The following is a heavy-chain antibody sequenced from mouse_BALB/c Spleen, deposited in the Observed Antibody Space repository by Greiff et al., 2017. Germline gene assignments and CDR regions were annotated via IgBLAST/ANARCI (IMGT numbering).Heavy chain of an antibody. CDR2: INPSNGGT. Sequence: QVQLQQPGAELVKPGASVKLSCKASGYTFTSYYMYWVKQRPGQGLEWIGGINPSNGGTNFNEKFKSKATLTVDKSSSTAYMQLSSLTSEDSAVYYCTRRRSTMITDGFDYWGQGTTLTVSS. D-gene: IGHD2-4*01. CDR3: TRRRSTMITDGFDY. CDR1: GYTFTSYY. J-gene: IGHJ2*01. V-gene: IGHV1S81*02.